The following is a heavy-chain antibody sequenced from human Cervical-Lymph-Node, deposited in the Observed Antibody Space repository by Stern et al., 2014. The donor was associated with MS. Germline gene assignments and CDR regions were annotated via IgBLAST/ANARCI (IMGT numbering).Heavy chain of an antibody. V-gene: IGHV1-8*01. CDR3: ARGFCNSDSCNYFY. J-gene: IGHJ4*02. CDR2: MNPNSGGT. CDR1: GYPFTSYD. Sequence: VQLVESGAEVKKPGAAVKVSCKASGYPFTSYDINWVRQATGQGLEWMGLMNPNSGGTGYTQKFRGRVTMTRDTSIDTAYMELSSLTSEDTAMYYCARGFCNSDSCNYFYWGQGTLVTVSS. D-gene: IGHD2/OR15-2a*01.